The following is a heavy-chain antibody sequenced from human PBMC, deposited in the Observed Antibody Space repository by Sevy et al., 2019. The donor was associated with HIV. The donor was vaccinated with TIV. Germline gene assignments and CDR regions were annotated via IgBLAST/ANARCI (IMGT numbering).Heavy chain of an antibody. D-gene: IGHD1-26*01. Sequence: SLRLSCAASGFSFRTYDMHWVRQAPGKGLEWVAFMSSDGNNQYYADSVKGRFTISRDNSKNTVYLEMNSLRNEDTAIYFCANAYSGSYSHSYLYALDVWGQGTTVTVSS. CDR1: GFSFRTYD. CDR2: MSSDGNNQ. J-gene: IGHJ6*02. V-gene: IGHV3-30*18. CDR3: ANAYSGSYSHSYLYALDV.